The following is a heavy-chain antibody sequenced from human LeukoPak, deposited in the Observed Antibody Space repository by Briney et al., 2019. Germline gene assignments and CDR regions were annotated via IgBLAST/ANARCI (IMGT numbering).Heavy chain of an antibody. V-gene: IGHV3-48*02. CDR2: ISDSSSLT. J-gene: IGHJ6*02. Sequence: GGSLRLSCAASGFTFSSFGMNWVRQAPGKGLEWVSYISDSSSLTYYADSVKGRFTISRDNAKNSLSLQLNSLRDEDTAVYFCAKVVRGGYGMDVWGQGTTVTVSS. D-gene: IGHD3-10*01. CDR3: AKVVRGGYGMDV. CDR1: GFTFSSFG.